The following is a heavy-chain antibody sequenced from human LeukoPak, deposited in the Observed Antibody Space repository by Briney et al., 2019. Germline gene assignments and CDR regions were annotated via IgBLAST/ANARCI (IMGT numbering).Heavy chain of an antibody. V-gene: IGHV1-69*13. J-gene: IGHJ4*02. Sequence: SVKVSCKASGGTLSSYAISWVRQAPGQGLEWMGGIIPIFGTANYAQKFQGRVTITADESTSTAYMELSSLRSEDTAVYYCASLGGPYYFDYWGQGTLVTVSS. CDR2: IIPIFGTA. CDR3: ASLGGPYYFDY. D-gene: IGHD3-10*01. CDR1: GGTLSSYA.